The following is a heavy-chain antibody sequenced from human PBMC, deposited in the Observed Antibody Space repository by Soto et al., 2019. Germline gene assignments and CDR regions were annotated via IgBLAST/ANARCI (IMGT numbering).Heavy chain of an antibody. CDR3: ERGVGVTTVTTTDY. J-gene: IGHJ4*02. Sequence: ASVKVSCKASGYTFTSYGISWVRQAPGQGLEWMGWISAYNGNTNYAQKLQGRVTMTTDTSTSTAYMELRSLRSDDTAVYYCERGVGVTTVTTTDYWGQGTLVTVSS. CDR2: ISAYNGNT. V-gene: IGHV1-18*01. D-gene: IGHD4-17*01. CDR1: GYTFTSYG.